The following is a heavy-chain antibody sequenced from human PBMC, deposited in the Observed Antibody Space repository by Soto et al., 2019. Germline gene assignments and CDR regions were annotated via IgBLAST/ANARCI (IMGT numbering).Heavy chain of an antibody. CDR2: FDPEDGET. CDR3: ATSSVIMVYATNYYYGMGV. CDR1: GYTLTELS. Sequence: ASVKVSCKVSGYTLTELSIHWVRQAPGKGLEWMGGFDPEDGETIYAQKFQGRVTMTEDTSTDTAYMELSSLRSEDTAVYYCATSSVIMVYATNYYYGMGVWGQGTTVTV. D-gene: IGHD2-8*01. J-gene: IGHJ6*02. V-gene: IGHV1-24*01.